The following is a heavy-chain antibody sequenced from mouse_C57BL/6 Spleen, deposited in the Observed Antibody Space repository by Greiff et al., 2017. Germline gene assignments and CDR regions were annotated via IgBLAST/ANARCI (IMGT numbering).Heavy chain of an antibody. Sequence: QVQLKESGAELVKPGASVKISCKASGYAFSSYWMNWVKQRPGKGLEWIGQIYPGDGDTNYNGKFKGKATLTADKSSSTAYMQLSSLTSVDSAVYFCARSAGTVVATGYFDVWGTGTTVTVSS. CDR1: GYAFSSYW. CDR2: IYPGDGDT. CDR3: ARSAGTVVATGYFDV. J-gene: IGHJ1*03. V-gene: IGHV1-80*01. D-gene: IGHD1-1*01.